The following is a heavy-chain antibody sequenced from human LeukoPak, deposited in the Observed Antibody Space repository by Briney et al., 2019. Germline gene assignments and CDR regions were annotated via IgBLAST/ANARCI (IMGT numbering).Heavy chain of an antibody. CDR3: ANNGYSSSWYDPFDY. D-gene: IGHD6-13*01. V-gene: IGHV4-39*01. CDR2: IYYSGST. J-gene: IGHJ4*02. CDR1: GGSIRSSSYY. Sequence: SETLSLTCTVSGGSIRSSSYYWGWIRQPPGKGLEWIGSIYYSGSTYYNPSLKSRVTISVDTSKNQFSLKLSSVTAADTAVYYCANNGYSSSWYDPFDYWGQGTLVTVSS.